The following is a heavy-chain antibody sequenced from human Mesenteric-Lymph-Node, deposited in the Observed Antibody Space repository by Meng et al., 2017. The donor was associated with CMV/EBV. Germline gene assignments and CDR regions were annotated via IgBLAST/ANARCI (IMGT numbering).Heavy chain of an antibody. V-gene: IGHV3-15*01. J-gene: IGHJ4*02. Sequence: ETLSLTCATSGFIFGGYAMSWVRQAPGKGLEWVGRIKSKTDGGTTDYAAPVKGRFTISRDDSKNTLYLQMNSLKTEDTAVYYCTSAVRGVNLWGQGTLVTVSS. D-gene: IGHD3-10*01. CDR1: GFIFGGYA. CDR3: TSAVRGVNL. CDR2: IKSKTDGGTT.